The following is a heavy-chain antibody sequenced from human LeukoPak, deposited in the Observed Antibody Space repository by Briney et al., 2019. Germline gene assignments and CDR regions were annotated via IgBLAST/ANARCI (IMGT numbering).Heavy chain of an antibody. D-gene: IGHD5-24*01. J-gene: IGHJ4*02. Sequence: PGGSLRLSCAASGFTFSSYAMHWVRQAPGKGLEWVAVISYDGSNKYYADSVKGRFTISRDNSKNTLYLQMNSLRAEDTAVYYCARVVVRDANNYKDYWGQGTLVTVSS. CDR2: ISYDGSNK. V-gene: IGHV3-30*04. CDR1: GFTFSSYA. CDR3: ARVVVRDANNYKDY.